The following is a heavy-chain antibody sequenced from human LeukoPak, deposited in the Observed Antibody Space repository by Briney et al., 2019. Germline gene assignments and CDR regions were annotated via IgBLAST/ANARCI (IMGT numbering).Heavy chain of an antibody. V-gene: IGHV1-24*01. CDR2: FDPEDGEI. Sequence: ASVKVSCKVSGYTLTELSMHWVRQAPGKGLEWMGGFDPEDGEIIYAQKFQGRVTMTEDTSTDTAYMELSSLRSEDTAVYYCATVPSPARGVTYDYYYYGMDVWGQGTTVTVSS. D-gene: IGHD3-10*01. CDR3: ATVPSPARGVTYDYYYYGMDV. J-gene: IGHJ6*02. CDR1: GYTLTELS.